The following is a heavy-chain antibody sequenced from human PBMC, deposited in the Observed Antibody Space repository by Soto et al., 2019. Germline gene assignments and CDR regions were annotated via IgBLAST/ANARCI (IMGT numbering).Heavy chain of an antibody. Sequence: SETLSLTCTVSGGSISSYYWIWIRQPTGKGLEWIGYIYYSGSTNYNPSLKSRVTISVDTSKNQFSLKLSSVTAADTAVYYCARDKIVPASRYYGSGSYSLRWFDPWGQGTLVTVSS. CDR2: IYYSGST. CDR3: ARDKIVPASRYYGSGSYSLRWFDP. D-gene: IGHD3-10*01. CDR1: GGSISSYY. V-gene: IGHV4-59*01. J-gene: IGHJ5*02.